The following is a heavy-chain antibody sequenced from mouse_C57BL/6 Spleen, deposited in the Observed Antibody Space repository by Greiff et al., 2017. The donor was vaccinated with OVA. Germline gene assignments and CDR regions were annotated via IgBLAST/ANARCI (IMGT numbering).Heavy chain of an antibody. CDR1: GYTFTDYY. J-gene: IGHJ4*01. V-gene: IGHV1-19*01. D-gene: IGHD2-4*01. CDR3: ARRGDYDAYAMDY. Sequence: DVKLVESGPVLVKPGASVKMSCKASGYTFTDYYMNWVKQSHGKSLEWIGVINPYNGGTSYNQKFKGKATLTVDKSSSTAYMELNSLTSEDSAVYYCARRGDYDAYAMDYWGQGTSVTVSS. CDR2: INPYNGGT.